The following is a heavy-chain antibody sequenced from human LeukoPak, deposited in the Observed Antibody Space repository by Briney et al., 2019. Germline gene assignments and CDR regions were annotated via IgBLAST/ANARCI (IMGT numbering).Heavy chain of an antibody. D-gene: IGHD3-22*01. V-gene: IGHV1-46*03. Sequence: WASVKVSCKASGYTFTSYYMHWVRQAPGQGLEWMGIINPSGGSTSYAQKFQGRVTMTRDTSTSTVYMELGSLRSEDTAVYYCARDQSYYDSSGPIDYWGQGILVTVSS. CDR3: ARDQSYYDSSGPIDY. J-gene: IGHJ4*02. CDR2: INPSGGST. CDR1: GYTFTSYY.